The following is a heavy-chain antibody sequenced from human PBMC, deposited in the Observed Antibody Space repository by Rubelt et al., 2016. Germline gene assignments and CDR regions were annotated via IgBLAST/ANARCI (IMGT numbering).Heavy chain of an antibody. V-gene: IGHV4-39*01. Sequence: QVQLQESGPGLVKPSETLSLTCTVSGGSISSSSYYWGWIRQPPGKGLEWIGSIYYSGSTYDNPSLKCRGTISVDTSKNQCCLKLRSVTAADTAVYYCAGQVAVETQEDYFDYWGQGTLVTVSS. J-gene: IGHJ4*02. D-gene: IGHD2-15*01. CDR3: AGQVAVETQEDYFDY. CDR1: GGSISSSSYY. CDR2: IYYSGST.